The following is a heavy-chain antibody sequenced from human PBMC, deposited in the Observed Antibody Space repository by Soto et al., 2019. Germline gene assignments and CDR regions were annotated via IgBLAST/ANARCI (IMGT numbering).Heavy chain of an antibody. Sequence: QVQLQESGPGLVKSSGTLSLTCAVSGGSINSDNLWSWVRQPPGQGLEWIGEIYHSGSANFNPSLKNRVIISVDTSKNQFSLRLSSVTAADTAVYYCARGSTTVVTPNWFDPWGQGTLVTVSS. CDR3: ARGSTTVVTPNWFDP. CDR1: GGSINSDNL. CDR2: IYHSGSA. D-gene: IGHD2-21*02. V-gene: IGHV4-4*02. J-gene: IGHJ5*02.